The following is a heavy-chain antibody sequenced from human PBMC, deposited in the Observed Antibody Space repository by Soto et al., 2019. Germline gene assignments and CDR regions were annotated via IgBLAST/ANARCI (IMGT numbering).Heavy chain of an antibody. CDR2: IKFDGSIT. Sequence: EVQLVESGGGLVQPAGSLSLSCVASGFTFSDYWMHWVRQAPGRGLVGVSRIKFDGSITSHADSVKGRFTISRDNARNTVHLQMNSLRAEDTGVYYCARGLRNYYGVDVWGQGTTVTVSS. D-gene: IGHD4-17*01. CDR3: ARGLRNYYGVDV. CDR1: GFTFSDYW. J-gene: IGHJ6*02. V-gene: IGHV3-74*01.